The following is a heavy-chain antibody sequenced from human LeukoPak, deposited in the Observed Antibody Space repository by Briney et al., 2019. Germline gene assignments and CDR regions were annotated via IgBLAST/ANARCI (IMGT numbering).Heavy chain of an antibody. CDR2: ISYDGSNK. V-gene: IGHV3-30*03. J-gene: IGHJ4*02. Sequence: GRSLRLSRAASGFTFSSYGMHWVRQAPGKLLERVAVISYDGSNKYYADSVKGRFTISRDNSKNTLYLQMNSLRAEDTAVYYCATYDVTYYYDSSGYYHDYWGQGTLVTVSS. CDR3: ATYDVTYYYDSSGYYHDY. D-gene: IGHD3-22*01. CDR1: GFTFSSYG.